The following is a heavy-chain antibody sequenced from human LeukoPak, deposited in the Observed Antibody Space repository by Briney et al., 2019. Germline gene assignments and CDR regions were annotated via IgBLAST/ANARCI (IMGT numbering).Heavy chain of an antibody. D-gene: IGHD3-3*01. CDR2: ISSSSSCI. CDR3: ARASPFYDFWSWYFDY. CDR1: GFTFSSYS. V-gene: IGHV3-21*01. Sequence: PGGSLRLSCAASGFTFSSYSMNWVRQAPGKGLEWVSSISSSSSCIYYADSVKGRFTIPRDNAKNSLYLQMNSLRVEDTAVYYCARASPFYDFWSWYFDYWGQGTLVTVSS. J-gene: IGHJ4*02.